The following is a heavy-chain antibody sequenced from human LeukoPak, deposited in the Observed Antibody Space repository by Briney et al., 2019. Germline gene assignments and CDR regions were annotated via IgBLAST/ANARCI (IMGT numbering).Heavy chain of an antibody. Sequence: GGGPRHSCAASGVTFCTYAMKWGGQAPGKGGERGSSITSSGDRTSYADSVKGRFTISRDNSKSTLYLQMNSLRAEDTAVYYCARDRTQNLGSHHYWGQGTLVTVSS. CDR3: ARDRTQNLGSHHY. D-gene: IGHD3-10*01. CDR1: GVTFCTYA. V-gene: IGHV3-23*01. CDR2: ITSSGDRT. J-gene: IGHJ4*02.